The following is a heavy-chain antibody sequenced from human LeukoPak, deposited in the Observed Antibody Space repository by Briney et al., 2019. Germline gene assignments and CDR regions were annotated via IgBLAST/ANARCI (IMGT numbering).Heavy chain of an antibody. CDR2: INPSGGST. CDR3: ARVPLYSGSHRGMDV. D-gene: IGHD1-26*01. Sequence: ASVKVSCKASGYTFTDYYMHWVRQAPGQGLEWMGIINPSGGSTSYAQKFQGRVTMTRDTSTSTVYMELSSLRSEDTAVYYCARVPLYSGSHRGMDVWGQGTTVTVSS. V-gene: IGHV1-46*01. J-gene: IGHJ6*02. CDR1: GYTFTDYY.